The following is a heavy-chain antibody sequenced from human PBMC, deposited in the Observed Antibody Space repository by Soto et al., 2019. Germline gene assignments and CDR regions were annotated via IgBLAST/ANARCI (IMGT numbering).Heavy chain of an antibody. Sequence: SQTLSLTWAVSGDSVSSSTVAWNWIRQSPSRGLEWLGRSYYRSKWYNDYAVSVKSRITINPDTSKNQFSLQLNSVTPEDTAVYYCAREKWAAAGGINWFDPWGQGTLVTVSS. CDR1: GDSVSSSTVA. D-gene: IGHD6-13*01. J-gene: IGHJ5*02. CDR3: AREKWAAAGGINWFDP. V-gene: IGHV6-1*01. CDR2: SYYRSKWYN.